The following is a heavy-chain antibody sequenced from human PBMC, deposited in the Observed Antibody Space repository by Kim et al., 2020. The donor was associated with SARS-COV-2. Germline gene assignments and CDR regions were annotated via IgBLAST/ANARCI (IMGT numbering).Heavy chain of an antibody. V-gene: IGHV3-30-3*01. CDR3: ARDLTVVTPVSP. CDR1: GFTFSSYA. J-gene: IGHJ5*02. CDR2: ISYDGSNK. D-gene: IGHD2-21*02. Sequence: GGSLRLSCAASGFTFSSYAMHWVRQAPGKGLEWVAVISYDGSNKYYADSVKGRFTISRDNSKNTLYLQMNSLRAEDTAVYYCARDLTVVTPVSPWGQGTLVTVSS.